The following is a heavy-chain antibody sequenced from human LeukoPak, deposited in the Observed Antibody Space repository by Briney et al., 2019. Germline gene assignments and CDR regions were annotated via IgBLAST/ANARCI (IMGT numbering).Heavy chain of an antibody. Sequence: SQTLSLTCTVSGGSITSGIYYCSWIRQPAGKGLEWIGRIHTSGSTNYNPSLKSRVTISVDTSKNQFSLKLSSVTAADTAVYYCAREVYCSSTSCPRGGYNWFDPWGQGTLVTVSS. CDR2: IHTSGST. CDR3: AREVYCSSTSCPRGGYNWFDP. CDR1: GGSITSGIYY. V-gene: IGHV4-61*02. D-gene: IGHD2-2*01. J-gene: IGHJ5*02.